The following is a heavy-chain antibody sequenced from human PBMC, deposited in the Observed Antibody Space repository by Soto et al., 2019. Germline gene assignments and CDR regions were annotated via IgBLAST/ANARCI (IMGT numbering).Heavy chain of an antibody. CDR3: ARRSYCDGDCTRRPYDYYGMDV. CDR2: IYPGDSEP. J-gene: IGHJ6*02. V-gene: IGHV5-51*01. Sequence: EVQLVQSGAEVKKPGESLKISCKASGYSFTSYWIVWVRQLPGKGVEWMGYIYPGDSEPRYSPSLQGQVTMSADKSTSTDYLQWGSLKASDTAMYYCARRSYCDGDCTRRPYDYYGMDVWGQGTTVTVSS. CDR1: GYSFTSYW. D-gene: IGHD2-21*02.